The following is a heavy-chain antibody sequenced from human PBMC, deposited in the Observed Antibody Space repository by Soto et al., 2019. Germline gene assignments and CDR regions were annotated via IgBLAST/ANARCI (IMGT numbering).Heavy chain of an antibody. D-gene: IGHD1-26*01. CDR3: ARALELLSEGFSYYGMDV. V-gene: IGHV1-69*13. Sequence: SVKVSCKASGGTFSSYAISWVRQAPGQGLEWMGGIIPIFGTANYAQKFQGRVTITADESTSTAYMELSSLRSEDTAVYYCARALELLSEGFSYYGMDVWGQGTTVTVSS. CDR1: GGTFSSYA. CDR2: IIPIFGTA. J-gene: IGHJ6*02.